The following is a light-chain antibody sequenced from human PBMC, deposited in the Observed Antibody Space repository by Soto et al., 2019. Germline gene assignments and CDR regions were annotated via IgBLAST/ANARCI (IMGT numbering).Light chain of an antibody. CDR3: QHYGDSPRT. V-gene: IGKV3-20*01. Sequence: EMGLTQSPGTLSLSPGERATLSCRASQSVSSSYLAWYQQKPGQAPRLLIYGASSRATGIPDRFSGSGSGTDFNVTTSRLEPEDLAVYYCQHYGDSPRTFGQGTKVEIE. J-gene: IGKJ1*01. CDR2: GAS. CDR1: QSVSSSY.